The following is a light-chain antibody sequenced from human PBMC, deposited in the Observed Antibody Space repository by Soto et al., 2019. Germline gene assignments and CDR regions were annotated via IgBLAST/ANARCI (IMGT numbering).Light chain of an antibody. V-gene: IGLV2-8*01. J-gene: IGLJ1*01. CDR3: SSFAGTFFV. CDR2: EVN. Sequence: QSVLTQPPSASGSPGQSVTISCTGTSSDVGGYNYVSWYQQHPGKVPKVLISEVNKRPSGVPDRFSGSKSGNTASLTVSWLQADDEADYYCSSFAGTFFVFGTGTKVTVL. CDR1: SSDVGGYNY.